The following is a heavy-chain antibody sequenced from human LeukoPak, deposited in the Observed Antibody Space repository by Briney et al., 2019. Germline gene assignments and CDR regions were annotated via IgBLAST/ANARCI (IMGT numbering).Heavy chain of an antibody. CDR3: ASLIGMATWADAFDI. Sequence: GESLKISCKGSGYSFTSYWIGWVRQMPGKGLEWMGIIYPGDSDTRYSPSFQGQVTISADKSISTAYLQWSSLKASDTAMYYCASLIGMATWADAFDIWGQGTMVTVSS. V-gene: IGHV5-51*01. D-gene: IGHD5-24*01. J-gene: IGHJ3*02. CDR1: GYSFTSYW. CDR2: IYPGDSDT.